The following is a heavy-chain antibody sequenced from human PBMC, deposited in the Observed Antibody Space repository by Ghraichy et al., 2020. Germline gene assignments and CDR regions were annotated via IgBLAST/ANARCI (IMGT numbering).Heavy chain of an antibody. D-gene: IGHD6-13*01. CDR1: GDSVSSNRGA. CDR3: ARAGIAAADSNHYFDY. J-gene: IGHJ4*02. CDR2: TYYRSKWYN. V-gene: IGHV6-1*01. Sequence: SQTLSLTCAISGDSVSSNRGAWNWIRQSPSRGLEWLGRTYYRSKWYNDYAVSVRSRITINPDTSKNQFSLQLNSVTPEDTAVYYCARAGIAAADSNHYFDYWGQGTLVTVSS.